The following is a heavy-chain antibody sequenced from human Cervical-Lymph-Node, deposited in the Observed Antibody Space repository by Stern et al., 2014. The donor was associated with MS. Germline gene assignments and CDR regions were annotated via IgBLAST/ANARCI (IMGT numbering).Heavy chain of an antibody. D-gene: IGHD1-26*01. CDR2: VYLSGST. Sequence: VQLVESGPGLVKPSQTLSLTCTVSGGSISNDNFFWSWIRQPAGKGLEWIGRVYLSGSTNYNPSLKSRVTISMDTSMNQLSLKLTSVTAADTAVYYCALGAEWFDPWGQGTLVTVSS. CDR1: GGSISNDNFF. V-gene: IGHV4-61*02. CDR3: ALGAEWFDP. J-gene: IGHJ5*02.